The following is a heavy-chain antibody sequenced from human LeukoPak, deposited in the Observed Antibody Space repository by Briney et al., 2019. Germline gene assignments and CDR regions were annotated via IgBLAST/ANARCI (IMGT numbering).Heavy chain of an antibody. CDR1: GFTFSSYW. CDR3: ARDTSSWSYYFDY. J-gene: IGHJ4*02. D-gene: IGHD6-13*01. CDR2: IKQDGSEK. V-gene: IGHV3-7*01. Sequence: GGSLRLSCAASGFTFSSYWMSWVRQAPGKGLEWVANIKQDGSEKYYVDSVKGRFTISRDNAKNSLYLQMNSLRAEDTAVYYCARDTSSWSYYFDYWGQGTLVTVSS.